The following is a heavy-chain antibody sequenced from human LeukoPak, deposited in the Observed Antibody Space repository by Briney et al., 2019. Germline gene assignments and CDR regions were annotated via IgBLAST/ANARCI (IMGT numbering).Heavy chain of an antibody. J-gene: IGHJ5*02. D-gene: IGHD5-24*01. Sequence: SETLSLTCTVSGGSISSGGYYWSWIRQHPGKGLEWIGYIYYSGSTYYNPSLKSRVTISVDTSKNQSSLKLSSVTAADTAVYYCARGNGYNNWFDPWGQGTLVTVSS. CDR3: ARGNGYNNWFDP. V-gene: IGHV4-31*03. CDR1: GGSISSGGYY. CDR2: IYYSGST.